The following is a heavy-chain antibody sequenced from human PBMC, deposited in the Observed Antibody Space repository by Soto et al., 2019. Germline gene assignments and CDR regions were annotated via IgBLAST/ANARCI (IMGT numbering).Heavy chain of an antibody. CDR3: AKNQGVELVPLATVDWFDP. D-gene: IGHD1-26*01. CDR2: ISGSGFKK. V-gene: IGHV3-23*01. J-gene: IGHJ5*02. CDR1: GFIFENFG. Sequence: GGSLRLSCAASGFIFENFGMSWVRQAPGKGLEWISSISGSGFKKYYADSVKGRFTISRDNSKSTVYLELNNLSAEDTAVYHCAKNQGVELVPLATVDWFDPWGQGPVVTVSS.